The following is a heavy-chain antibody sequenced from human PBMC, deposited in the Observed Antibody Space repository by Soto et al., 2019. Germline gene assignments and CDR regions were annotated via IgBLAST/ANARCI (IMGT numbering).Heavy chain of an antibody. Sequence: QVQLVESGGGVVQPGRSLRLSCAASGFTFSSYGMHWVRQAPGKGLEWVAVISYDGSNKYYADSVKGRFTISRDNSKNALYLQMNSLRAKDTAVYYCAPWFGAFEYWGQGTLVTVSS. CDR3: APWFGAFEY. D-gene: IGHD3-10*01. J-gene: IGHJ4*02. V-gene: IGHV3-30*03. CDR1: GFTFSSYG. CDR2: ISYDGSNK.